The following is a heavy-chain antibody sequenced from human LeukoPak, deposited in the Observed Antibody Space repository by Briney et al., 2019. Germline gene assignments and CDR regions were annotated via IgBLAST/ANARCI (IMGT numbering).Heavy chain of an antibody. CDR1: GGTINNYY. CDR2: MYYIGTT. Sequence: SETLSLTCTVSGGTINNYYWTWIRQPPRERLEWIGYMYYIGTTNYNPSFKSRVTMSVDPSKNQFSLQLTSVTLADTAVYYCARLPPSGSLGVTDAFDIWGQGTMVTVSS. D-gene: IGHD3-3*01. J-gene: IGHJ3*02. CDR3: ARLPPSGSLGVTDAFDI. V-gene: IGHV4-59*01.